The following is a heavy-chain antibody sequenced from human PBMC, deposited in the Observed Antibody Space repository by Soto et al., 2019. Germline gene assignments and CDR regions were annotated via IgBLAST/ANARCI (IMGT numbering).Heavy chain of an antibody. Sequence: XESLPLSFDAPVFTFVGSWMSWLRQAPGNGLEWVADIKQDGSVQYYVDSMKGRFTISRDNVKKLLYLQMTCLRPEDTALYYCARAPYDIGWYRFDLWGQGTLVTVSS. D-gene: IGHD3-9*01. CDR2: IKQDGSVQ. V-gene: IGHV3-7*01. CDR1: VFTFVGSW. J-gene: IGHJ4*02. CDR3: ARAPYDIGWYRFDL.